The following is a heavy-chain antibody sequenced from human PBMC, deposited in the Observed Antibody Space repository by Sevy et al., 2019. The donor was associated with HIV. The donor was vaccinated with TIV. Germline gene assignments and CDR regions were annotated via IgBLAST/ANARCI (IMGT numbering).Heavy chain of an antibody. CDR2: ISWNSGSI. Sequence: GGSLRLSCAASGFTFSSYSMNWVRQAPGKGLEWVSGISWNSGSIGYAASVKGRFTISRDNAKNSLYLQMNSLRAEDTALYYCAKDMSDSSGYPYYFDYWGQGTLVTVSS. CDR3: AKDMSDSSGYPYYFDY. J-gene: IGHJ4*02. D-gene: IGHD3-22*01. CDR1: GFTFSSYS. V-gene: IGHV3-9*01.